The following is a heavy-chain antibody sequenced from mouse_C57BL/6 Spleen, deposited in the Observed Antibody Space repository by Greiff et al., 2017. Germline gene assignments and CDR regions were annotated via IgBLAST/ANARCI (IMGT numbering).Heavy chain of an antibody. CDR1: GYTFTDYY. CDR2: IYPGSGNT. J-gene: IGHJ1*03. D-gene: IGHD1-1*01. V-gene: IGHV1-84*01. Sequence: LVESGPELVKPGASVKISCKASGYTFTDYYINWVKQRPGQGLEWIGWIYPGSGNTKYNEKFKGKATLTVDTSSSTAYMQLSSLTSEDSAVYFCARFTTVVATPYWYFDVWGTGTTVTVSS. CDR3: ARFTTVVATPYWYFDV.